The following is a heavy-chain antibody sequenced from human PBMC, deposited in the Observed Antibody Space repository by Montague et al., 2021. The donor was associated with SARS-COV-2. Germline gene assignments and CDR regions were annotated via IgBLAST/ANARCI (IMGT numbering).Heavy chain of an antibody. CDR3: ARVGCVELWLNLGWFAP. J-gene: IGHJ5*02. V-gene: IGHV4-39*01. CDR1: GDSIRSSGYY. D-gene: IGHD3-16*02. CDR2: VYYSGST. Sequence: SETLSLTCSVSGDSIRSSGYYWGWIRQPPGKGLEWSGTVYYSGSTNYNPSLKSRVTMPVDTSKNQFSLELRSVTAADTAVYYCARVGCVELWLNLGWFAPWGQGTLVTVSS.